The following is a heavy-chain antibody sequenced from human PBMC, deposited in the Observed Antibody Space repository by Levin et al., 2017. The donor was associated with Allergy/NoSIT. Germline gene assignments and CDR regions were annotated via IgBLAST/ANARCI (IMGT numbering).Heavy chain of an antibody. CDR3: AGDRAPTSAWYFDV. CDR2: LYSGGTT. J-gene: IGHJ2*01. V-gene: IGHV3-53*01. CDR1: GFTVSSHY. D-gene: IGHD3-16*01. Sequence: GESLKISCAASGFTVSSHYISWVRQAPGKGLEWVSVLYSGGTTYYADSVKGRFTIPRDNSKNTLYFQMNSLRAEDTAVYYCAGDRAPTSAWYFDVWGRGTLVTVSS.